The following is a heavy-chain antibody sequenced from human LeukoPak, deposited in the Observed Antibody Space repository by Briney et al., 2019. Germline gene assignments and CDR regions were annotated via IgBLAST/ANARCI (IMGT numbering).Heavy chain of an antibody. Sequence: SGGSLRLSCAASGFTFSSYAMSWVRQAPGKGLEWVSYISSSSSTIYYADSVKGRFTISRDNAKNSLYLQMNSLRAEDTAVYYCARDSKEIGVTSDYWGQGTLVTVSS. CDR2: ISSSSSTI. J-gene: IGHJ4*02. D-gene: IGHD4-17*01. CDR3: ARDSKEIGVTSDY. V-gene: IGHV3-48*01. CDR1: GFTFSSYA.